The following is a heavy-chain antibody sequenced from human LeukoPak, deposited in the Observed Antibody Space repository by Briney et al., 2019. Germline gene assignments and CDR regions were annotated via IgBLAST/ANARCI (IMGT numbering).Heavy chain of an antibody. CDR1: GYTFTSYG. J-gene: IGHJ4*02. D-gene: IGHD2-15*01. CDR3: ASSLGYCSGGSCSSFDY. CDR2: ISAYNGNT. Sequence: GASVKVSCKASGYTFTSYGISWVRQAPGQGLEWMGWISAYNGNTNYAQKLQGRVTMTTDTSTSTAYMELSSLRSEDTAVYYCASSLGYCSGGSCSSFDYWGQGTLVTVSS. V-gene: IGHV1-18*01.